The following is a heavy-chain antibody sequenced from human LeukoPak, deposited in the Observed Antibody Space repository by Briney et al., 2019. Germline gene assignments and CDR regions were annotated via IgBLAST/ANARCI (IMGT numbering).Heavy chain of an antibody. CDR3: ARDLGITMVRGVIRGGPNWFDP. CDR2: IYTSGCT. Sequence: SDTLSLTCTVSGGSFSSYYWSWIRQPAGKGLEWIGRIYTSGCTNYYPSLKSRVTMSVDTSKNQFSLKLSAVTAVDTAVYYCARDLGITMVRGVIRGGPNWFDPWGQGALVTVSS. D-gene: IGHD3-10*01. CDR1: GGSFSSYY. J-gene: IGHJ5*02. V-gene: IGHV4-4*07.